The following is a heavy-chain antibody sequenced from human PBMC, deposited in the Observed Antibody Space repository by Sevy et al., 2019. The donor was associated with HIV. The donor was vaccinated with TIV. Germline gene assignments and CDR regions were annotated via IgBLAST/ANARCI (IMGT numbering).Heavy chain of an antibody. CDR2: IKSKTDGGTT. CDR1: GFIFSNAW. V-gene: IGHV3-15*01. D-gene: IGHD2-2*01. CDR3: TTELWCSSTTCPSAFDY. J-gene: IGHJ4*02. Sequence: GGSLGLSCAASGFIFSNAWMSWVRQAPGKGLEWVGRIKSKTDGGTTDYAAPVKGRFTISRDDSKNTLYLQMDSLKTEDTALYYCTTELWCSSTTCPSAFDYWGQGTLVTVSS.